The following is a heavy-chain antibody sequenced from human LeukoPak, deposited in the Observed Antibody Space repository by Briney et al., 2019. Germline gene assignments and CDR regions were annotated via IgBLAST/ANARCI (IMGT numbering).Heavy chain of an antibody. J-gene: IGHJ5*02. CDR1: GGSFSGYY. D-gene: IGHD3-22*01. CDR3: ARSYYYDSSGYYAGANWFDP. Sequence: SETLSLTCAVYGGSFSGYYWSWIRQPPRKGLEYIGEINHSGSTNYNPSLKSRVTISVDTSKNQFSLKLSSVTAADTAVYYCARSYYYDSSGYYAGANWFDPWGQGTLVTVSS. V-gene: IGHV4-34*01. CDR2: INHSGST.